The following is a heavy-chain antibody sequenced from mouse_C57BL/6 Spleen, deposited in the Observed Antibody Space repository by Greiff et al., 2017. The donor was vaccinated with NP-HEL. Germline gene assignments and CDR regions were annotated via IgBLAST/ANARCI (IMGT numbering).Heavy chain of an antibody. J-gene: IGHJ4*01. Sequence: EVKLVESGGGLVQPGESLKLSCESNEYEFPSHDMSWVRKTPEKRLELVAAINSDGGSTYYPDTMERRFIISRDNTKKTLYLQMSSLRSEDTALYYCASYYGSSYGDAMDYWGQGTSVTVSS. CDR3: ASYYGSSYGDAMDY. V-gene: IGHV5-2*01. CDR1: EYEFPSHD. CDR2: INSDGGST. D-gene: IGHD1-1*01.